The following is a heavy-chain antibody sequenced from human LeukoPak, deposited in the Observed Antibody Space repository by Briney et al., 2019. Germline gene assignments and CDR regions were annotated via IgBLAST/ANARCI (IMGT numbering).Heavy chain of an antibody. Sequence: GGSLRLSCAASVFTHSSYAISWVPEAPGKGLECVSAISGSGGSTYYADSVKGRFTISRDNSKNTLYLQMNSLRAEDTAVYYCARLTVPGNYYYYYYGMDVWGQGTTVTVSS. CDR1: VFTHSSYA. CDR3: ARLTVPGNYYYYYYGMDV. D-gene: IGHD4-11*01. V-gene: IGHV3-23*01. CDR2: ISGSGGST. J-gene: IGHJ6*02.